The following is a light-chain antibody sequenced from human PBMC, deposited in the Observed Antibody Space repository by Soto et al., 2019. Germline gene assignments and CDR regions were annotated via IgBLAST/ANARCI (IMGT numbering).Light chain of an antibody. Sequence: IVRTQSPATLSVSPGARATLSCRASQSVRSNLAWYQQKPGQAPRLLIYGTSSRATGIPDRFSGSGSGTDFTLTISRLEPEDFAVYYCQQYGGSPLWTFGQGTKVDI. CDR2: GTS. CDR3: QQYGGSPLWT. CDR1: QSVRSN. V-gene: IGKV3-20*01. J-gene: IGKJ1*01.